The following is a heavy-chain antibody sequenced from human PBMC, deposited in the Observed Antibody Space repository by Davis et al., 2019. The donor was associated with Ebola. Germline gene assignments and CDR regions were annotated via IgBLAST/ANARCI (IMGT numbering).Heavy chain of an antibody. CDR3: AKLGWVVIIFAGDY. Sequence: GGSLRLSCAASGFTFSSYAMSWVRQAPGKGLEWVSLISGDGGSTYYADSVKGRFTIPRDNSKNTLYLQMNSLRAEDTAVYYCAKLGWVVIIFAGDYWGQGTLVTVSS. V-gene: IGHV3-23*01. CDR1: GFTFSSYA. D-gene: IGHD3-3*01. CDR2: ISGDGGST. J-gene: IGHJ4*02.